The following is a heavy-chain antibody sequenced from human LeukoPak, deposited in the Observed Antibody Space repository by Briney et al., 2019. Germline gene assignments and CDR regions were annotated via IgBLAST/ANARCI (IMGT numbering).Heavy chain of an antibody. Sequence: GGSLRLSCAASGFTFSIYSMTWVRQAPGKGLEWVSSISSTSMYIYYADSMRGRFTISRDNAENSLFLQIDSLGVADTAVYSCARVAAGAEAHTLHYHYMDVWGKGTTVTVSS. D-gene: IGHD6-13*01. J-gene: IGHJ6*03. CDR2: ISSTSMYI. V-gene: IGHV3-21*01. CDR3: ARVAAGAEAHTLHYHYMDV. CDR1: GFTFSIYS.